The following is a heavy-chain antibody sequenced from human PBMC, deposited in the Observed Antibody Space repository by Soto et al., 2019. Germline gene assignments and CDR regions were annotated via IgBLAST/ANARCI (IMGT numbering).Heavy chain of an antibody. CDR1: GGSFSGYY. D-gene: IGHD3-22*01. V-gene: IGHV4-34*01. CDR2: INPSGST. J-gene: IGHJ4*02. Sequence: QVQLQQWGAGLLKPSETLSLTCAVYGGSFSGYYWSWIRQPPGKGLEWIGEINPSGSTNYNPSLKSPGTHTTNTPQDPVPLKVGSWTGRGHGGDYRAGSRLGCAKNLGQGTLVTVSS. CDR3: AGSRLGCAKN.